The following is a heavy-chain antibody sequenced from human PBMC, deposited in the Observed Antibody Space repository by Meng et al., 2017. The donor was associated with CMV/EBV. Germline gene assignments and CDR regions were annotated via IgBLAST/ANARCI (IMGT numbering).Heavy chain of an antibody. V-gene: IGHV3-21*01. J-gene: IGHJ6*01. Sequence: GSLKISCAASGFTFSSYSIIWVRQSPGKGLEWVSSISSSSSYTFYIDSVKGRFTISRDNAKNLVYLQMNSLRAEDTAMYYCARVLEDVVVVVPNYYYGMDVWGQGTTVTVSS. CDR3: ARVLEDVVVVVPNYYYGMDV. CDR1: GFTFSSYS. D-gene: IGHD2-15*01. CDR2: ISSSSSYT.